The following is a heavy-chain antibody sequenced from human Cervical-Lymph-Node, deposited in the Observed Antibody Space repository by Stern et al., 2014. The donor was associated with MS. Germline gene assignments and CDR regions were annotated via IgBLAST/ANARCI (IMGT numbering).Heavy chain of an antibody. D-gene: IGHD2-2*02. CDR1: GYSFTNSW. V-gene: IGHV5-51*01. J-gene: IGHJ4*02. Sequence: VQLVESGAEVKKPGHSLKISCKGSGYSFTNSWIGWVRQMPGKGLELMGIISPVDSETRYSPSFQGQVTISVDKSINIAYVQWTSLEASDTAMYYCARQGCATTSCHTIDSWGQGTLITVSS. CDR3: ARQGCATTSCHTIDS. CDR2: ISPVDSET.